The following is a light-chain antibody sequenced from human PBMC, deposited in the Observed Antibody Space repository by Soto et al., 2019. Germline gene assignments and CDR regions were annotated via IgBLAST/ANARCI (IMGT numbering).Light chain of an antibody. CDR2: AAS. V-gene: IGKV1-39*01. CDR3: QQNYSTPLA. CDR1: QGISRY. J-gene: IGKJ4*01. Sequence: IQLTQSPSSLSASVGDSVTITCRASQGISRYLSWYQQKPGRAPKLLISAASTLQSGVPARFSGSGSGTDFTLTISSLQLEDFATYYCQQNYSTPLAFGGGTKVDIK.